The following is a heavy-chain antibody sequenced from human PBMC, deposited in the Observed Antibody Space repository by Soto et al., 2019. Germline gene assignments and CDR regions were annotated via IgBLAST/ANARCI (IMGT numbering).Heavy chain of an antibody. CDR3: AREAAPAWLGYYYYCMDV. V-gene: IGHV1-69*01. J-gene: IGHJ6*02. Sequence: QVQLVQSGAEVKKPGSSVKVSCKASGGTFSSYAISWVRQAPGQGLEWMGGIIPIFGTANYAQKFQGRVTITADESTSTAYMELSSLRSEDTAVYYCAREAAPAWLGYYYYCMDVWGQGTTVTVSS. CDR1: GGTFSSYA. D-gene: IGHD6-25*01. CDR2: IIPIFGTA.